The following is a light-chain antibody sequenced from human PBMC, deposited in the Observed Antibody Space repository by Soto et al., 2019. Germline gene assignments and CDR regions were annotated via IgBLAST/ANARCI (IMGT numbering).Light chain of an antibody. Sequence: QSVLTQPPSASGTPGQRVTISCSGSSSNIGSEYVVWYQHLPGTAPKLLIYRNNQRPSGVPDRFAGSKSGTSPSLAISGLRSEDEADYYCAARDDSLSGHWVFGGGTKLTVL. CDR3: AARDDSLSGHWV. J-gene: IGLJ3*02. CDR1: SSNIGSEY. CDR2: RNN. V-gene: IGLV1-47*01.